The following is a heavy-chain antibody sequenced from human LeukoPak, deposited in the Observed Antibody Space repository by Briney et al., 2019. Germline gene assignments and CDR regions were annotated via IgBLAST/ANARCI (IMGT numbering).Heavy chain of an antibody. J-gene: IGHJ4*02. CDR2: IYYSGST. V-gene: IGHV4-59*12. CDR1: GGSISSYY. CDR3: ARVSGTYDSMY. D-gene: IGHD3-22*01. Sequence: SETLSLTCTVSGGSISSYYWSWIRQPPGKGLEWIGSIYYSGSTYYNPSLKSRVTISVDTSKNQFSLKLSSVTAADTAVYYCARVSGTYDSMYWGQGTLVTVSS.